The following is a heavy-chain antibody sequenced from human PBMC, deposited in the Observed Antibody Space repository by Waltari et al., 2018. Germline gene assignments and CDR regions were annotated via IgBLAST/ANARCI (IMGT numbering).Heavy chain of an antibody. CDR1: GGSFSGYY. Sequence: QVQLQQWGAGLLKPLETLSLTCAVYGGSFSGYYWSWIRQPPGKGLEWIGEINHSGSTNYNPSLKSRVTISVDTSKNQFSLKLSSVTAADTAVYYCARDDLSSSLPYYYYGMDVWGQGTTVTVSS. CDR2: INHSGST. V-gene: IGHV4-34*01. CDR3: ARDDLSSSLPYYYYGMDV. J-gene: IGHJ6*02. D-gene: IGHD6-6*01.